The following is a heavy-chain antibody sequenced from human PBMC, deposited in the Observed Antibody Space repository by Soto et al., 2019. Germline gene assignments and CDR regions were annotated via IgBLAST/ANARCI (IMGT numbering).Heavy chain of an antibody. V-gene: IGHV3-30*18. CDR1: GFTFSSYG. D-gene: IGHD6-19*01. J-gene: IGHJ4*02. CDR3: AKNRDSSGWLHFDY. CDR2: ISYDGSNK. Sequence: QVQLVESGGGVVQPGRSLRLSCAASGFTFSSYGMHWVRQAPGKGLEWVAVISYDGSNKYYADSVKGRFTISRDNSKNTLYLQMNSLRAEDTAVYYCAKNRDSSGWLHFDYWGQGTLVTVSS.